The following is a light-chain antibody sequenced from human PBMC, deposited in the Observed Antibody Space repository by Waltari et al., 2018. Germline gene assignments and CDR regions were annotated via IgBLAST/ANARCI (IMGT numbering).Light chain of an antibody. V-gene: IGKV3-20*01. CDR3: QQYGSSPPT. CDR1: QSVSSSK. CDR2: GAD. Sequence: EIVLAQSPGTLSLSPGDRVTLSCRARQSVSSSKVAWYQHRPGHAPRLLIFGADNRAPGIPDRFSGSGSGTDFTLTISGLEPGDSAVYYCQQYGSSPPTFGPGTRLEIK. J-gene: IGKJ5*01.